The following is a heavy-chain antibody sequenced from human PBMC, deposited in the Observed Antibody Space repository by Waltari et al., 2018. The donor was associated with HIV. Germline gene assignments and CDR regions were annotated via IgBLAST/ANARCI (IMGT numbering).Heavy chain of an antibody. V-gene: IGHV5-51*03. CDR3: ARRLYGEDYYYGMDV. J-gene: IGHJ6*02. Sequence: EVHLLQAGAAGKKPGESLTSSCNGSGYTSTSSWIGCGRQMPGKGLEWMGIIYPGDSDTRYSPSFQGQVTISADKSISTAYLQWSSLKASDTAMYYCARRLYGEDYYYGMDVWGQGTTVTVSS. CDR2: IYPGDSDT. D-gene: IGHD3-10*01. CDR1: GYTSTSSW.